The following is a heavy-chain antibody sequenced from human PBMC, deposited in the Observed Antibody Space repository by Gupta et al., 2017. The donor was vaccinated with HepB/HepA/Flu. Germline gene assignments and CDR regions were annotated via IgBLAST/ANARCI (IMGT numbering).Heavy chain of an antibody. CDR2: IYYTGST. CDR1: GGSVSSSVKY. J-gene: IGHJ2*01. CDR3: ARARGGWNWFFDL. Sequence: QLQLQESGPGLVKPSETLSLTCHVSGGSVSSSVKYWAWIRQPPGKGLEYMGSIYYTGSTFPDPYIKSRVTISVETSKTHFSLNLRSVTASDTAVYFWARARGGWNWFFDLWGRGTLVTVSS. V-gene: IGHV4-39*02. D-gene: IGHD1-26*01.